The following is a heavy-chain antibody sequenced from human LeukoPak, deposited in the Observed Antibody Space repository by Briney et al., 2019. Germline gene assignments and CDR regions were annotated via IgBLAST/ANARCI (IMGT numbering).Heavy chain of an antibody. CDR2: ISGNGVGT. V-gene: IGHV3-23*01. D-gene: IGHD1-26*01. J-gene: IGHJ4*02. CDR3: ARLSGSFYFDY. CDR1: GFTFSSYT. Sequence: PGGSLRLSCVASGFTFSSYTMNWVRQAPGKGLEWVSAISGNGVGTYYADSVKGRFTISRDNSKNTLYLQMNSLRAEDTAVYYCARLSGSFYFDYWGQGTLVTVSS.